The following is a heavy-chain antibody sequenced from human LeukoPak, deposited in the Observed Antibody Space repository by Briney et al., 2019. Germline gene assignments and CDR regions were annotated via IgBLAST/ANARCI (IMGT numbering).Heavy chain of an antibody. CDR1: GFTFDDYG. V-gene: IGHV3-20*04. D-gene: IGHD1-26*01. CDR2: INWNGGST. CDR3: ARSPGATTPIYFDY. J-gene: IGHJ4*02. Sequence: GGSLRLSCAASGFTFDDYGMSWVRQAPGKGLEWVSGINWNGGSTGYADSVKGRFTISRDNAENSLYLQMNSLRAEDTALYYCARSPGATTPIYFDYWGQGTLVTVSS.